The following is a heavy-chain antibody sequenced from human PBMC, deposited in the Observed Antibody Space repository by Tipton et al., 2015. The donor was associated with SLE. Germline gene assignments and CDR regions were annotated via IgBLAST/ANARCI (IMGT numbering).Heavy chain of an antibody. CDR2: IHSSGST. J-gene: IGHJ6*03. Sequence: TLSLTCTVSGGSIRSNYWIWIRQLPGKGLEWIGYIHSSGSTNYNHSLKSRVTISLDMSKSQFSLKLTSVTAADTAVYFCARALGFRGNPYYYFYMDVWGKGTTVNVSS. CDR3: ARALGFRGNPYYYFYMDV. V-gene: IGHV4-59*08. CDR1: GGSIRSNY. D-gene: IGHD3-10*01.